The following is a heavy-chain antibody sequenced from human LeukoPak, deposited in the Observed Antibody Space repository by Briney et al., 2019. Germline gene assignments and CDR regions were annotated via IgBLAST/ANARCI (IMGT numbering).Heavy chain of an antibody. D-gene: IGHD6-13*01. CDR3: ARMGGSSWYY. CDR2: IYYSGNT. CDR1: GDSISSYF. V-gene: IGHV4-59*01. Sequence: SETLSLTCTVSGDSISSYFWIWIRQPPGKGLEWIGYIYYSGNTNSNPSLKSRVTISLDTSKNQFSLKLSSVTAADTAAYYCARMGGSSWYYWGQGTLVTVSS. J-gene: IGHJ4*02.